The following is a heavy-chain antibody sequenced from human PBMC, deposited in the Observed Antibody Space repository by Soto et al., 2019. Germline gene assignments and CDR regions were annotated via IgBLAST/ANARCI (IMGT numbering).Heavy chain of an antibody. D-gene: IGHD3-22*01. J-gene: IGHJ2*01. CDR1: GLTFSSYG. CDR2: IWYDGSNK. V-gene: IGHV3-33*01. Sequence: QVQLVESGGGVVQPGRSLRLSCAASGLTFSSYGMHWVRQAPGKGLEWVAVIWYDGSNKYYADSVKGRFTISRDNSKNTLYLQMNSLRAEDTAVYYCARDYYDSSGPYWYFDLWGRGTLVTVSS. CDR3: ARDYYDSSGPYWYFDL.